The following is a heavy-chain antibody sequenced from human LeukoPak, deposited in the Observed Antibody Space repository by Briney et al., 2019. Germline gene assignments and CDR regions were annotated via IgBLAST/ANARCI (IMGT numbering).Heavy chain of an antibody. V-gene: IGHV4-59*01. D-gene: IGHD4-17*01. CDR1: GGSISSYY. CDR3: ARDAGYGDYV. J-gene: IGHJ4*02. Sequence: SETLSLTCTVSGGSISSYYWSWIRQPPGKGLEWIGYIYYSGSTNYNPSLKSRVTISADTSKNQFSLKLSSVTAADTAVYYCARDAGYGDYVWGQGTLVTVSS. CDR2: IYYSGST.